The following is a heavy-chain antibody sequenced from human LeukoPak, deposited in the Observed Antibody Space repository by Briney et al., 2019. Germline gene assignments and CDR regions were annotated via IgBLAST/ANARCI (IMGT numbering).Heavy chain of an antibody. CDR3: ARRALHDADGSKYSLYWFDP. J-gene: IGHJ5*02. D-gene: IGHD1-1*01. V-gene: IGHV1-2*06. CDR2: INPNSGGT. CDR1: GYTFTGYY. Sequence: ASVKVSCKASGYTFTGYYMHWVRQAPGQGLEWMGRINPNSGGTNYAQKFQGRVTMTKDTSISTDYMELSRLRSDVTAVYYCARRALHDADGSKYSLYWFDPWGQGTLVTVFS.